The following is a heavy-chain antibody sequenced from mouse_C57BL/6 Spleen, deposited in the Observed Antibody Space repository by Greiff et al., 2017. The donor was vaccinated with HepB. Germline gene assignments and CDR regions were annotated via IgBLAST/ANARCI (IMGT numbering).Heavy chain of an antibody. Sequence: VQLQQSGPELVKPGASVKISCKASGYAFSSSWMNWVKQRPGKGLEWIGRIYPGDGDTNYNGKFKGKATLTADKSSSTAYMQLSSLTSEDSAVYFCAREKGDDEGAYFDYWGQGTTLTVSS. CDR3: AREKGDDEGAYFDY. J-gene: IGHJ2*01. CDR2: IYPGDGDT. CDR1: GYAFSSSW. V-gene: IGHV1-82*01. D-gene: IGHD2-2*01.